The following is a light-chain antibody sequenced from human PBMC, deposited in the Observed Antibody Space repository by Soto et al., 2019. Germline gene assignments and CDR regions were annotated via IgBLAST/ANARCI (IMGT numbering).Light chain of an antibody. CDR2: WAS. Sequence: VVTQSHASLAVSLGERAAINCKSSQSFLYSSNNKNYLAWYQQKPGQPPKLLIYWASTRESGVPDRFSGSGSGTDFTLTISSLQAEDVAVYYCQHYYSPPWPFCQGTKVDIK. CDR3: QHYYSPPWP. V-gene: IGKV4-1*01. CDR1: QSFLYSSNNKNY. J-gene: IGKJ1*01.